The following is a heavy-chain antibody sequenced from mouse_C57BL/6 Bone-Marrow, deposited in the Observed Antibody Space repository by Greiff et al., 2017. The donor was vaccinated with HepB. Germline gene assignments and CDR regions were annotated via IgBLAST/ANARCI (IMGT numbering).Heavy chain of an antibody. J-gene: IGHJ4*01. CDR3: ARWLLLRGAMDY. CDR2: IHPNSGST. D-gene: IGHD2-3*01. CDR1: GYTFTSYW. V-gene: IGHV1-64*01. Sequence: QVQLQQPGAELVKPGASVKLSCKASGYTFTSYWMHWVKQRPGQGLEWIGMIHPNSGSTNYNEKFKSKATLTVDKSSSTAYMQLSSLTSEDAAVYYGARWLLLRGAMDYWGQGTSVTVSS.